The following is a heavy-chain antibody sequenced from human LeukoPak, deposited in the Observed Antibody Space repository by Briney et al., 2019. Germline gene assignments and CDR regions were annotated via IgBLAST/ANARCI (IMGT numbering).Heavy chain of an antibody. D-gene: IGHD6-19*01. CDR1: GFTFSSYG. J-gene: IGHJ4*02. Sequence: GGSLRLSCAASGFTFSSYGMHWVRQAPGKGLEGVAVISYDGSNKYYADSVKGRFTISRDNSKNTLYLQMNSLRAEDTAVYYCAKDRARYSSGTGFDYWGQGTLVTVSS. CDR3: AKDRARYSSGTGFDY. V-gene: IGHV3-30*18. CDR2: ISYDGSNK.